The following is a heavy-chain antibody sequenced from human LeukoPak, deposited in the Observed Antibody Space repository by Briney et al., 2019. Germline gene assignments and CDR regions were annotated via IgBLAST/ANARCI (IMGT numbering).Heavy chain of an antibody. D-gene: IGHD3-10*01. J-gene: IGHJ4*02. CDR3: AHKGRGSGSYTM. V-gene: IGHV2-5*01. CDR2: TYWNNDK. CDR1: GFSLSTTGVA. Sequence: SGPTLVNPTQTLTLTCTFSGFSLSTTGVAVAWIRQPPGKALEWLAVTYWNNDKSYSPSLKNRLTITQDTSKNHVILIMANMDPVDTGTYYCAHKGRGSGSYTMWGQGTLVTVSS.